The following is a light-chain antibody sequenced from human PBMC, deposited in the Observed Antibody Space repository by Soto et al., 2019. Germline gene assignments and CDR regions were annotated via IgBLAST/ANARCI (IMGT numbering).Light chain of an antibody. Sequence: DIQMTQSPSSLSASVGDRVTITCRASQSISSYLNWYQQKPGKAPKLLIYAASSLQSGVPSRFSGSGSGTDFTLTNSSLQPEYFAPYYCQHSYSTPPWTFGQETKVEIK. J-gene: IGKJ1*01. V-gene: IGKV1-39*01. CDR3: QHSYSTPPWT. CDR1: QSISSY. CDR2: AAS.